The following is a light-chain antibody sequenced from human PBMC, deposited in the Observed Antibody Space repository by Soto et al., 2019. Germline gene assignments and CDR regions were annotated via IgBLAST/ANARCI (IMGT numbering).Light chain of an antibody. Sequence: EIVLTQSPGTLSLSPGERATLSCRASQSVSSSYLAWYQQKPGQAPRLLIYNVSTTATGIPDRISGSGSGTEFTLTISRLEPEDFAVYYCQQFSSYPLTFGGGTKVDIK. V-gene: IGKV3-20*01. CDR2: NVS. CDR3: QQFSSYPLT. J-gene: IGKJ4*01. CDR1: QSVSSSY.